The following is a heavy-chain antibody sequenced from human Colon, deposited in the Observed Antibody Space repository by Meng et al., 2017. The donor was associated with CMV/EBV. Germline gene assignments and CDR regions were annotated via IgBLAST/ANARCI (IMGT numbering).Heavy chain of an antibody. D-gene: IGHD3-10*01. J-gene: IGHJ4*02. CDR1: GSGLRFDDYS. CDR2: ITWNGGRV. V-gene: IGHV3-43*01. Sequence: GESLKISCAVSGSGLRFDDYSMYWIRQIPGKGLEWVSSITWNGGRVYYADSVKGRFIVSRDNSKNSLYLQMNGLRTEDTALYYCAKDAFGSGSHYDYWGQGTRVTVSS. CDR3: AKDAFGSGSHYDY.